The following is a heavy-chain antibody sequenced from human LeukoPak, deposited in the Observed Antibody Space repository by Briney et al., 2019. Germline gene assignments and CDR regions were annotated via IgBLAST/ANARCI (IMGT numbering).Heavy chain of an antibody. CDR2: FDPEDGET. CDR3: ATCNPYYYGSRNLKELDY. Sequence: ASVKVSCKVSGYTLTELSMHWVRQAPGKGLEWMGGFDPEDGETIYAQKFQGRVTMTEDTSTDTAYMELSSLRSEDTAVYYCATCNPYYYGSRNLKELDYWGQGTLVTISS. J-gene: IGHJ4*02. V-gene: IGHV1-24*01. CDR1: GYTLTELS. D-gene: IGHD3-10*01.